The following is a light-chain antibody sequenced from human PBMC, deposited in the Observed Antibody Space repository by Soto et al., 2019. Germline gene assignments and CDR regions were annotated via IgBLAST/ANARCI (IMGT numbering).Light chain of an antibody. CDR3: QQYDASPIT. CDR1: QSVSSN. CDR2: GAS. V-gene: IGKV3D-15*02. J-gene: IGKJ2*01. Sequence: EIVMTQSPATLSVSPGERVTLSCRASQSVSSNLAWYQQKPGQAPRLLIYGASTRATGIPARFSGSGSGTEFTLTISSLQSEDFAVYYCQQYDASPITFGQGTKLEIK.